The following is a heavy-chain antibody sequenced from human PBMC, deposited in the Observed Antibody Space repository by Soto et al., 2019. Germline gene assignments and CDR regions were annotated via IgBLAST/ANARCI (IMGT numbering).Heavy chain of an antibody. D-gene: IGHD2-2*01. Sequence: QVQLVQSGAEVKKPGASVTMSYKASGYTFSNYYMHWVRQAPGQGLEWMGIINPSGGSTSYAQKFRGRVTMTRDTSTSRVYMELSSLTSEDTAVYYCARSGVVIIPAALLHYYYYMDVCGKGTTVTVSS. CDR2: INPSGGST. J-gene: IGHJ6*03. CDR1: GYTFSNYY. CDR3: ARSGVVIIPAALLHYYYYMDV. V-gene: IGHV1-46*03.